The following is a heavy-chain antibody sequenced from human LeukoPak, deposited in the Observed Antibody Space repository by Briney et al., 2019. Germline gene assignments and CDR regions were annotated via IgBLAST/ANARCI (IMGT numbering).Heavy chain of an antibody. CDR1: GFTFSDYY. CDR3: ARGWASEAFDY. D-gene: IGHD1-26*01. CDR2: IKQDGSEK. J-gene: IGHJ4*02. V-gene: IGHV3-7*01. Sequence: PGGSLRLSCAASGFTFSDYYMSWVRQAPGKGLEWVANIKQDGSEKYYVDSVKGRFTISRDNAKNSLYLQMDSLRAEDTAVYYCARGWASEAFDYWGQGTLVTVSS.